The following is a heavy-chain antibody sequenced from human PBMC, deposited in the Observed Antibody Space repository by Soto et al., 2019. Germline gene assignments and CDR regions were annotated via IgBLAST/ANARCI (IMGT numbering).Heavy chain of an antibody. CDR2: INPNSGGT. CDR1: GYTFTGYY. J-gene: IGHJ6*02. Sequence: QVQLVQSGAEVMKPGASVKVSCKASGYTFTGYYMHWVRQAPGQGLEWMGWINPNSGGTNYAQKFQGWVTMTRDTSISTAYMELSRLRSDDTAVYYCARGRIAAAGTAYYYYGMDVWGQGTTVTVSS. V-gene: IGHV1-2*04. D-gene: IGHD6-13*01. CDR3: ARGRIAAAGTAYYYYGMDV.